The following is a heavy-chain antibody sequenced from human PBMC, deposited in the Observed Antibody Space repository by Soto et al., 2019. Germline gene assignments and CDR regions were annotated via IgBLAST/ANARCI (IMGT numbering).Heavy chain of an antibody. CDR1: GGSISSYY. D-gene: IGHD2-15*01. V-gene: IGHV4-59*01. J-gene: IGHJ3*02. CDR2: IYNNERT. CDR3: ARKRPYCSGGSCSFDVFDI. Sequence: SETLSLTCTVSGGSISSYYWSWMRQPPGKGLQWIGDIYNNERTKYNPSLESRVTISVDTSKNQFSLKLSSVTAADTALYYCARKRPYCSGGSCSFDVFDIWGQGTMVTVSS.